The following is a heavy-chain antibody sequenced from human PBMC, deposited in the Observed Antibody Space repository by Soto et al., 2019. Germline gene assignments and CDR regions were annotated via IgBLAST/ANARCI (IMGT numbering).Heavy chain of an antibody. D-gene: IGHD6-6*01. J-gene: IGHJ6*02. CDR1: GFTFISEF. CDR3: ARPEYSSSSYGMDV. V-gene: IGHV3-48*02. Sequence: GGSLTLSCAASGFTFISEFMHWFRQAPGKGLEWVSYIDSGSSTISYADSVKGRFTISRDNAKNSLYLQMNSLRDEDTAVYYCARPEYSSSSYGMDVWGQGTTVTVSS. CDR2: IDSGSSTI.